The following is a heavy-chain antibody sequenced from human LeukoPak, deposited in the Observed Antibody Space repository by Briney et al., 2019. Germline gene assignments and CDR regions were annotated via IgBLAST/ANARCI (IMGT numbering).Heavy chain of an antibody. CDR3: ARSIGYCSGGSCYWGIFDY. CDR2: IIPIFGTA. Sequence: SVKVSCKASGGTFSSYAISWVRQAPGQGLEWMGGIIPIFGTANYAQKFQGRVTITADESTSTAYMELSSLRSKDTAVYYCARSIGYCSGGSCYWGIFDYWGQGTLVTVSS. V-gene: IGHV1-69*13. J-gene: IGHJ4*02. D-gene: IGHD2-15*01. CDR1: GGTFSSYA.